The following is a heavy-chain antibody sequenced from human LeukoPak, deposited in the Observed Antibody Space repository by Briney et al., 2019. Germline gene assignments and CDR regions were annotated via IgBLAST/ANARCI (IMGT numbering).Heavy chain of an antibody. D-gene: IGHD6-19*01. CDR1: GYSFTSYW. J-gene: IGHJ3*02. Sequence: GESLKISCKGSGYSFTSYWIGWVRQMPEKGLEWMGIIYPGDSDTRYSPSFQGQVTISVDKSISTAYLQWSSLKASDTATYYRATTRAVAGTGFDAFDIWGQGTMVTVSS. CDR3: ATTRAVAGTGFDAFDI. CDR2: IYPGDSDT. V-gene: IGHV5-51*01.